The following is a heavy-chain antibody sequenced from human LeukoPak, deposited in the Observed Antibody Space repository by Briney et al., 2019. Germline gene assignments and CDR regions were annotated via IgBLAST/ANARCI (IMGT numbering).Heavy chain of an antibody. V-gene: IGHV3-33*01. CDR3: ARTNTLYSGPIIDPLDY. J-gene: IGHJ4*02. CDR2: IWYDGSNK. CDR1: GFALRSSG. Sequence: GGSLRLSCAASGFALRSSGMHWVRQAPGKGLEWVAFIWYDGSNKYYADSVKGRFTISRDNSKNTLYLQMNSLRAEDTAVYFCARTNTLYSGPIIDPLDYWGQGTLVTVSS. D-gene: IGHD1-26*01.